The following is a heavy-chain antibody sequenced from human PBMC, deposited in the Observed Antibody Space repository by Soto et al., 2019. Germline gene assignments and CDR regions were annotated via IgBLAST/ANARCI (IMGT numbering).Heavy chain of an antibody. CDR2: ISYDGSNK. V-gene: IGHV3-30-3*01. J-gene: IGHJ4*02. D-gene: IGHD3-9*01. CDR3: ARDLEGSDDILTGTSDY. Sequence: PGGSLRLSCAASGFTFSSYAMHWVRQAPGKGLEWVAVISYDGSNKYYADSVKGRFTISRDNSKNTLYLQMNSLRAEDTAVYYCARDLEGSDDILTGTSDYWGQGTLVTVSS. CDR1: GFTFSSYA.